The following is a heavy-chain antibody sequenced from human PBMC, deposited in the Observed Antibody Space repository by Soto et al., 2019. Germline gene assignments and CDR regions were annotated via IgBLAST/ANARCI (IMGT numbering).Heavy chain of an antibody. CDR3: ARDGEFRYSYGTYCFDY. CDR1: GFTFSSYA. CDR2: ISYDGSNK. V-gene: IGHV3-30-3*01. Sequence: GGSLRLSCAASGFTFSSYAMHWVRQAPGKGLEWVAVISYDGSNKYYADSVKGRFTISRDNSKNTLYLQMNSLRAEDTAVYYCARDGEFRYSYGTYCFDYWAQGTLVTVSS. D-gene: IGHD5-18*01. J-gene: IGHJ4*02.